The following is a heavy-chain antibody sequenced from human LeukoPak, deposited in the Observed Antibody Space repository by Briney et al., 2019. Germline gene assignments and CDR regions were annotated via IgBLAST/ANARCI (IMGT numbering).Heavy chain of an antibody. J-gene: IGHJ5*02. CDR2: ISGSGGST. V-gene: IGHV3-23*01. D-gene: IGHD3-22*01. Sequence: GGSLRLSCAASGFNFSNYAIHWVRQAPGKGLEWVSAISGSGGSTYYADSVKGRFTISRDNAKNTLNLQMNSLRAEDTAVYYCARDLGQYYDTSDNWFDPWGQGTLVTVSS. CDR3: ARDLGQYYDTSDNWFDP. CDR1: GFNFSNYA.